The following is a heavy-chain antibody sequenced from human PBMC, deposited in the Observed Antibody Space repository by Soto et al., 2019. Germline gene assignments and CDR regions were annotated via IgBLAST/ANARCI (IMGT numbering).Heavy chain of an antibody. CDR1: GYGFTSYW. CDR3: ARRVAVAGTYYYYGMDV. V-gene: IGHV5-10-1*01. D-gene: IGHD6-19*01. CDR2: IDPSDSYT. J-gene: IGHJ6*02. Sequence: PGESLKISCKGSGYGFTSYWISWVRQMPGKGLEWMERIDPSDSYTNYSPSFQGHVTISADKSISTAYLQWSSLKASDTAMYYCARRVAVAGTYYYYGMDVWGQGTMVTVS.